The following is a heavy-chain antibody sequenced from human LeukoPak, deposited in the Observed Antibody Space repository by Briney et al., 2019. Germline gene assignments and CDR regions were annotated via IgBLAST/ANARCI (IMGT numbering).Heavy chain of an antibody. D-gene: IGHD5-24*01. Sequence: GSLRLSCAASGFSFSDYAMSWVRQAPGKGLEWVSDISESGYRTYYTDSVQGRFILSRDNSENRLYLQINSLRVEDTAVYYCARETPRRGETRDGYRWGQGTVVTVSS. CDR3: ARETPRRGETRDGYR. CDR2: ISESGYRT. CDR1: GFSFSDYA. J-gene: IGHJ4*02. V-gene: IGHV3-23*01.